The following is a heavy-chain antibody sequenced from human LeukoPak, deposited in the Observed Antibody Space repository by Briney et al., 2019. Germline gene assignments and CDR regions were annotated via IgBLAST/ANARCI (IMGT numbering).Heavy chain of an antibody. CDR2: ISFDGSNS. CDR3: SRPYGSGWYDAFHV. CDR1: GFIFTSFA. Sequence: GGSLRLSCAASGFIFTSFAMHWVRQAPGKGLEWLAVISFDGSNSFYADSVKGRFTITRDNSKNTLFLQMSGLRAEDTAVYYCSRPYGSGWYDAFHVWGQGTTVTVSS. D-gene: IGHD6-13*01. V-gene: IGHV3-30-3*01. J-gene: IGHJ3*01.